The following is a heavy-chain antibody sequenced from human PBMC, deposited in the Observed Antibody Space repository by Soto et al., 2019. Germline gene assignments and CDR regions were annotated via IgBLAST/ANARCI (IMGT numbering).Heavy chain of an antibody. V-gene: IGHV4-31*03. D-gene: IGHD3-9*01. CDR2: IYYSGST. J-gene: IGHJ4*02. CDR3: ARRGRTYYDILTGYWGAYYFDY. CDR1: GGSISSGGYY. Sequence: QVQLQESGPGLVKPSQTLSLTCTVSGGSISSGGYYWSWIRQHPGKGLEWIGYIYYSGSTYYNPSLKSRVTISGDTSKIQFSLKLSSVTAADTAVYYCARRGRTYYDILTGYWGAYYFDYWGQGTLVTVSS.